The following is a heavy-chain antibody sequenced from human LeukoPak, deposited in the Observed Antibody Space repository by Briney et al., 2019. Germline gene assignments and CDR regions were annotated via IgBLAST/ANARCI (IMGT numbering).Heavy chain of an antibody. CDR1: GFTFSSYA. J-gene: IGHJ6*02. D-gene: IGHD3-3*01. CDR3: AKARGPSTKKSTSTIFGVVIPRYYGMDV. Sequence: GGSLRLSCAASGFTFSSYAMSWVRQAPGKGLEWVSAISDSGGSTYYADPAKGRFTISRDNSQNTLYLQMNSLRAEDTAVYYCAKARGPSTKKSTSTIFGVVIPRYYGMDVWGQGTTVTVSS. CDR2: ISDSGGST. V-gene: IGHV3-23*01.